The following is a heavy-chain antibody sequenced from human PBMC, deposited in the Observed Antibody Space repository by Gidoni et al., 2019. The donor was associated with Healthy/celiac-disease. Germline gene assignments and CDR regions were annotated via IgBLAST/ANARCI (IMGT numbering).Heavy chain of an antibody. D-gene: IGHD1-26*01. J-gene: IGHJ4*02. V-gene: IGHV4-61*01. CDR3: ARGLDAEWELLGLDY. CDR2: IYYSGST. Sequence: QVQLQESGPGLVKPSETLSLTCTVSGGSVSSGSYYWSWIRQPPGKGLEWIGYIYYSGSTNYNPSLKSRVTISVDTSKNQFSLKLSSVTAADTAVYYCARGLDAEWELLGLDYWGQGTLVTVSS. CDR1: GGSVSSGSYY.